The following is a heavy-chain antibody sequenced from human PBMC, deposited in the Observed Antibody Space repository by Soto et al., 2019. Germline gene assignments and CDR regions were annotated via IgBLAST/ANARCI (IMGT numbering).Heavy chain of an antibody. CDR2: ISSSSSYI. CDR3: ARVSHGTLWWYACDI. CDR1: GFTFSSYS. D-gene: IGHD2-21*01. V-gene: IGHV3-21*01. Sequence: EVQLVESGGGLVKPGGSLKLSCAASGFTFSSYSMNWVRQAPGKGLEWVSSISSSSSYIYYADSVKGRFTISRDNAKNSLYLQMNSLRAEDTAVYYCARVSHGTLWWYACDIWCQGTMLTVSS. J-gene: IGHJ3*02.